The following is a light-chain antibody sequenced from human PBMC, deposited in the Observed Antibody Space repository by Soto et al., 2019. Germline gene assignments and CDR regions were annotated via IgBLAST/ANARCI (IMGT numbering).Light chain of an antibody. CDR2: FNSDGSH. V-gene: IGLV4-69*01. CDR1: SGHNTYA. Sequence: QPVLTQSPSASASLGASVKLTCTLSSGHNTYAIAWHQQQPEKGPRFLMKFNSDGSHNKGDGIPDRFSGSSSGAERYLTISSLQSGDEADYYCQAWGSGTVIFGGGTKVTVL. J-gene: IGLJ2*01. CDR3: QAWGSGTVI.